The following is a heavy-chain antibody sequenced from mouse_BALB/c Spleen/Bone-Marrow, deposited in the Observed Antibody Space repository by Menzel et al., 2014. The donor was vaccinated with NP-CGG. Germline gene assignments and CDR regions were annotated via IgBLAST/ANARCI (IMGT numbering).Heavy chain of an antibody. D-gene: IGHD2-3*01. CDR1: GYTFSSYG. V-gene: IGHV1-14*01. CDR2: INPYNDGT. CDR3: SRSGWVLRGYYALDY. J-gene: IGHJ4*01. Sequence: EVQLQQSGPELVKPGASVKLSCTASGYTFSSYGMNWVKQKPGQGLEWIGYINPYNDGTKLNEKFEDKATLPSDKSSRTAYMELTSLTSEDSAVYYVSRSGWVLRGYYALDYLGPGTSVTVSS.